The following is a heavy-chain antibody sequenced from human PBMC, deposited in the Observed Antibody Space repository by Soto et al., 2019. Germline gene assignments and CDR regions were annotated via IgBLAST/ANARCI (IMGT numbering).Heavy chain of an antibody. CDR2: IYPSGTT. CDR3: AREGASGFGMDV. J-gene: IGHJ6*02. CDR1: GGSMRTYY. Sequence: NPSETLSLTCTVSGGSMRTYYWGWIRQPAGKPLEWIGRIYPSGTTNYNPSLKSRATLSLDTSKNQFSLNLSSVTAADTAVYYCAREGASGFGMDVWGQGTTVTVSS. V-gene: IGHV4-4*07. D-gene: IGHD1-26*01.